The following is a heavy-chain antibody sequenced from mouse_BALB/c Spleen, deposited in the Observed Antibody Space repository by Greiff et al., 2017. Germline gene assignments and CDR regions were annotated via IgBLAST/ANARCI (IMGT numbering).Heavy chain of an antibody. CDR3: ARSIYYYGSSYDWYFDV. V-gene: IGHV1-7*01. Sequence: VQLQESGAELAKPGASVKMSCKASGYTFTSYWMHWVKQRPGQGLEWIGYINPSTGYTEYNQKFKDKATLTADKSSSTAYMQLSSLTSEDSAVYYCARSIYYYGSSYDWYFDVWGAGTTVTVSS. J-gene: IGHJ1*01. D-gene: IGHD1-1*01. CDR1: GYTFTSYW. CDR2: INPSTGYT.